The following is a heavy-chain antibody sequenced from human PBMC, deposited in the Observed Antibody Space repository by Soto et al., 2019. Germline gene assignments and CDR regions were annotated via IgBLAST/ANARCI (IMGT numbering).Heavy chain of an antibody. D-gene: IGHD1-26*01. CDR1: GFTFSDHH. CDR3: ARDQGGATDY. CDR2: SRNKANSYTT. J-gene: IGHJ4*02. Sequence: EVQLVESGGGLVQPGGSLRLSCAASGFTFSDHHMDWVRQAPGKGLEWVGRSRNKANSYTTEYAASVKGRFTISRDDSKNSRYLQMNSLKTEDTAVYDCARDQGGATDYWGQGTLVTVSS. V-gene: IGHV3-72*01.